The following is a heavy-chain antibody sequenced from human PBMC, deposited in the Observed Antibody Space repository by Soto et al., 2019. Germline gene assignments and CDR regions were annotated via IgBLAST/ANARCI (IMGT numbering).Heavy chain of an antibody. J-gene: IGHJ4*02. CDR2: ISRDGSDK. CDR1: VFTFSILW. V-gene: IGHV3-7*01. Sequence: WGSLRIACRCSVFTFSILWMDWVRQPPGKGLEWVVNISRDGSDKHYVDSVKGRFTISRDNARNSLYLQMRSLTAEDSALYYCSRSLNSWGQGTRVTVSS. CDR3: SRSLNS.